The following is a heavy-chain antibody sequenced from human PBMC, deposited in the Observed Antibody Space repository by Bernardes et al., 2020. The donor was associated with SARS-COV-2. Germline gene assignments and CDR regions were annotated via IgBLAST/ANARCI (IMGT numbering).Heavy chain of an antibody. V-gene: IGHV4-34*01. J-gene: IGHJ1*01. CDR1: GGSFSAYY. Sequence: SETLSLTRGFSGGSFSAYYWSWIRQPPGKGLQWIGEINHSGRTKYNPSLKSRVTISVDTSKKEFSVNLKSLTAADTAIYYCATGRFGEAPFHHWGQGTLVTVSS. D-gene: IGHD3-10*01. CDR3: ATGRFGEAPFHH. CDR2: INHSGRT.